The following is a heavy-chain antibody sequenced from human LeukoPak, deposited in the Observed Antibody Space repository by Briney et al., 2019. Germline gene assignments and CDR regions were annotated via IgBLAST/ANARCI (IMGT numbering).Heavy chain of an antibody. CDR3: AILRIAAAGKGAFDY. CDR2: INPNSGGT. V-gene: IGHV1-2*02. J-gene: IGHJ4*02. Sequence: ASVKVSCKASGYTFTGYYMHWVRQAPGQGLEWMGWINPNSGGTNYAQKFQGRVTMTRDTSISTAYMELSRLRSDDTAVYYCAILRIAAAGKGAFDYWGQGTLVTVSS. D-gene: IGHD6-13*01. CDR1: GYTFTGYY.